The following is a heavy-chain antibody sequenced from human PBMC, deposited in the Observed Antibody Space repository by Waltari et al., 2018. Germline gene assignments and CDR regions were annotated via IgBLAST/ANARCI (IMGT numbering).Heavy chain of an antibody. CDR2: IKQDGSEK. CDR3: ARGMYSFDY. CDR1: GFTLSSYW. D-gene: IGHD2-8*01. Sequence: EVQLVESGGGLVQPGGSLRLSCAASGFTLSSYWMSWVGQAPGKGLEWVANIKQDGSEKYYEDSVKGRFTISRDNAKNSLYLQMNSLRAEDTAVYYCARGMYSFDYWGQGTLVTVSS. J-gene: IGHJ4*02. V-gene: IGHV3-7*04.